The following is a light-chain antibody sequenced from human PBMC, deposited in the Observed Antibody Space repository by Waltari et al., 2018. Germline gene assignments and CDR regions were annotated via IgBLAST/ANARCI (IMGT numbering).Light chain of an antibody. CDR2: AAS. Sequence: EIVMTQFPETLSVFQGERATLSSRASQSIRRNLAWYQHKPGQAPRPLIYAASTRATGIPATCSGFASATEFTLTISILQSDDFAFYFCQQYDNWLGTFGPGTKVEIK. CDR3: QQYDNWLGT. V-gene: IGKV3-15*01. J-gene: IGKJ1*01. CDR1: QSIRRN.